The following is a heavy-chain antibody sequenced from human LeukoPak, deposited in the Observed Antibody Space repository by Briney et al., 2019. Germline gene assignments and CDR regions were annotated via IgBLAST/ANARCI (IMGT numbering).Heavy chain of an antibody. D-gene: IGHD1-26*01. V-gene: IGHV4-59*01. Sequence: KASETLSLTCTVSSASISTYYWSWIRQPPGKGLEWIGYIYYSGSTNYNPSLRSRVTISLDTSKNQFSLKLSSVTAADTAVYYCARGSSGSYYYGQVWFDPWGQGTLVTVSS. CDR3: ARGSSGSYYYGQVWFDP. CDR1: SASISTYY. CDR2: IYYSGST. J-gene: IGHJ5*02.